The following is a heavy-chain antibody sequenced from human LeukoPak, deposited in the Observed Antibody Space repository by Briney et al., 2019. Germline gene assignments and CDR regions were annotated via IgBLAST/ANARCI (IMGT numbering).Heavy chain of an antibody. CDR2: ISSSGSTI. Sequence: GGSLRFSCAASGLTFSSYEMNWVRQAPRKGLEWVSDISSSGSTIYYADSVKGRFTISRDNAKNSLYLQMNSLRAEDTAVYYCAREGGYYLTYFDYWGQGTLVTVSS. D-gene: IGHD3-22*01. CDR1: GLTFSSYE. J-gene: IGHJ4*02. V-gene: IGHV3-48*03. CDR3: AREGGYYLTYFDY.